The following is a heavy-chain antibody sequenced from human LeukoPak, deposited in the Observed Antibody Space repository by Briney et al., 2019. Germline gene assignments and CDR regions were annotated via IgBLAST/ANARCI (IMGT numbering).Heavy chain of an antibody. D-gene: IGHD3-10*01. Sequence: ASVLVSCKPSGYIFTGFFIHWVRQAPGQGVEWMGSVSPNNGGTSFAQRFQGRVNITSDTSTRTAYMHMSALRFDDTVVYYCASLLCFGDFYYWGQGTPVTVSS. J-gene: IGHJ4*02. V-gene: IGHV1-2*02. CDR1: GYIFTGFF. CDR3: ASLLCFGDFYY. CDR2: VSPNNGGT.